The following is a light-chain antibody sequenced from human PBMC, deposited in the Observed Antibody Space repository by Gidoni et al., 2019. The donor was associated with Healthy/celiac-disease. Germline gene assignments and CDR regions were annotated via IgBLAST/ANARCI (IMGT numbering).Light chain of an antibody. J-gene: IGKJ5*01. CDR2: LGS. V-gene: IGKV2-28*01. CDR3: MQDLQTGST. Sequence: DIVMTQSPLSMPVTPVEPASISCRSSQSLLHSNGYNYLDWYLQKPGQSPQLLIYLGSNRASGVPDRFSGSGSGTDFTLKISRVEAEDVGVYYCMQDLQTGSTFGQGTRLEIK. CDR1: QSLLHSNGYNY.